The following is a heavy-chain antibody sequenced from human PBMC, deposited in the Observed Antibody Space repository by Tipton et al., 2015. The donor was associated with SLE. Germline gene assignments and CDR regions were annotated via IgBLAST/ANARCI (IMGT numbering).Heavy chain of an antibody. CDR2: IYYSGST. D-gene: IGHD6-13*01. CDR1: GGSISSSSYY. V-gene: IGHV4-39*07. CDR3: ARAQQPGSFDY. J-gene: IGHJ4*02. Sequence: TLSLTCTVSGGSISSSSYYWGWIRQPPGKGLEWIGSIYYSGSTYYNPSLKSRVTISVDTSKNQFSLKLSSVTAADTAVYYCARAQQPGSFDYWGQGTLVTASS.